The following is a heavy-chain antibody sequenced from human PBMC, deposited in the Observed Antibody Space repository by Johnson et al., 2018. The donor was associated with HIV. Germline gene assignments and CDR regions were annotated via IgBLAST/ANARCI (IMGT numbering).Heavy chain of an antibody. CDR3: AKVILPQDAFDI. D-gene: IGHD3-16*01. CDR1: GFTFSYHG. V-gene: IGHV3-30*02. J-gene: IGHJ3*02. CDR2: IRYDGDNQ. Sequence: QVQLVESGGGVVQPGESLRLSCRTFGFTFSYHGMHWVRQAPGKGLEWVAFIRYDGDNQYYGDSVKGRLTISRDNAKNSLYLQMNSLRAEDTALYYYAKVILPQDAFDIWGQGTMVTVSS.